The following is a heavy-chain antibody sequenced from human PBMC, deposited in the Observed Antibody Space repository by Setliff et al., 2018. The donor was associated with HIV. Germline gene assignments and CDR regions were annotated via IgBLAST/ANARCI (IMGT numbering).Heavy chain of an antibody. J-gene: IGHJ3*02. CDR1: GCTFIAYG. CDR3: ARDRAPNYCSGGSCYEDAFDI. V-gene: IGHV1-18*01. CDR2: IGPYNDRT. D-gene: IGHD2-15*01. Sequence: GASVKVSCKASGCTFIAYGISWVRRAPGQGLEWMGWIGPYNDRTEYEQKFQGRVTMTTDTSANTAYMELRSLGSDDTAVYYCARDRAPNYCSGGSCYEDAFDIWGQGTMVTVSS.